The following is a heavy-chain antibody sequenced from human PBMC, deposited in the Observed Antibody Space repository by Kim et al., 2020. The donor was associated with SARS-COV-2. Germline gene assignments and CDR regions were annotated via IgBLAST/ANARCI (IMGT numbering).Heavy chain of an antibody. Sequence: GGSLRLSCAASGFTFSSYSMNWVRQAPGKGLEWVSSISSSSSYIYYADSVKGRFTISRDNAKNSLYLQMNSLRAEDTAVYYCARDGGELLSAYWFDPWGQGTLVTVSS. V-gene: IGHV3-21*01. CDR1: GFTFSSYS. CDR3: ARDGGELLSAYWFDP. CDR2: ISSSSSYI. J-gene: IGHJ5*02. D-gene: IGHD3-10*01.